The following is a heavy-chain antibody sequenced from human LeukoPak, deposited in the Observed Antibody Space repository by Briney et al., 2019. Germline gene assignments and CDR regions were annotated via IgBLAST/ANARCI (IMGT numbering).Heavy chain of an antibody. CDR2: IKRDGSEK. V-gene: IGHV3-7*05. J-gene: IGHJ4*02. Sequence: PGGSLRLSCAASGFTFSSYWMSWVRQAPGKGLEWVANIKRDGSEKYYVDSVKGRFTISRDNSKNTLYLQMNSLRAEDTAVYYCAKGDYYDFDYWGQGTLVTVSS. CDR3: AKGDYYDFDY. CDR1: GFTFSSYW. D-gene: IGHD3-10*01.